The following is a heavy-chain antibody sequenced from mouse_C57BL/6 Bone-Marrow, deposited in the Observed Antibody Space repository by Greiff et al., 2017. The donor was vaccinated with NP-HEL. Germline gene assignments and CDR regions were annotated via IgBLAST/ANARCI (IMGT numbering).Heavy chain of an antibody. J-gene: IGHJ4*01. CDR1: GYTFTSYD. CDR3: ARHSNYRYYAMDY. CDR2: IYPRDGST. Sequence: VQLQESGPELVKPGASVKLSCKASGYTFTSYDINWVKQRPGQGLEWIGWIYPRDGSTKYNEKFKGKATLTVDTSSSTAYMELHSLTSEDSAVYFCARHSNYRYYAMDYWGQGTSVTVSS. D-gene: IGHD2-5*01. V-gene: IGHV1-85*01.